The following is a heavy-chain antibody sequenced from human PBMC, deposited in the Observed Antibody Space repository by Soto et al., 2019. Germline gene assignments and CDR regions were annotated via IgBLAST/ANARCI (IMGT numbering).Heavy chain of an antibody. CDR1: GGSISRGGYY. J-gene: IGHJ6*02. CDR2: IYYSGST. D-gene: IGHD3-3*01. V-gene: IGHV4-31*03. Sequence: PSETLSLTCTVSGGSISRGGYYWSWIRQHPGKGLEWIGYIYYSGSTYYNPSLKSRVTISVDTSKNQFSLKLSSVTAADTAVYYCARGGAYDFWSGYPPDGYYYYGMDVWGQGTTVTVSS. CDR3: ARGGAYDFWSGYPPDGYYYYGMDV.